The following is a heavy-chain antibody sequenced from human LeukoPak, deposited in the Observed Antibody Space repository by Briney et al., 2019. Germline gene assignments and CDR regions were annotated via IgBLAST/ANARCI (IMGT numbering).Heavy chain of an antibody. D-gene: IGHD3-10*01. V-gene: IGHV1-18*01. CDR1: GYTFTNYG. CDR2: ISAYNGNT. J-gene: IGHJ3*02. CDR3: ARVSGFGKLYAAFDI. Sequence: GASVKVSCKASGYTFTNYGISWVRQAPGQGLEWMGWISAYNGNTNYAQKVQGRVTMTTDTSTSTAYMEVRSLRSDDTAVYYCARVSGFGKLYAAFDIWGQGTMVTVSS.